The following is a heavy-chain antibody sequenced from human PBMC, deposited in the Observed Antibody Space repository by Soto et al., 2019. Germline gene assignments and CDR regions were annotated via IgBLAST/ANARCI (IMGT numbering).Heavy chain of an antibody. D-gene: IGHD1-1*01. CDR1: GFTFSGYG. Sequence: QPGRSLRLSCAASGFTFSGYGMHWVRQAPGKGLEWVAVISYDGNNKYYADSVKGRFTISRDNSKNTLYLQMNSLRAEDTAVYYCAKGGRGTYYYYYGVDVWGQGTTVTVSS. J-gene: IGHJ6*02. V-gene: IGHV3-30*18. CDR3: AKGGRGTYYYYYGVDV. CDR2: ISYDGNNK.